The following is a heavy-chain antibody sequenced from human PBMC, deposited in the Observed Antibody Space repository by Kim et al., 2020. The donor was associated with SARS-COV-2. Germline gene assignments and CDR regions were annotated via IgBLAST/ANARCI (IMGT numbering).Heavy chain of an antibody. V-gene: IGHV3-9*01. CDR3: AKDGDYYDSSGYKPFWYFDL. Sequence: RFTISRDNAKNSLYLQMNSLRAEDTALYYCAKDGDYYDSSGYKPFWYFDLWGRGTLVTVSS. J-gene: IGHJ2*01. D-gene: IGHD3-22*01.